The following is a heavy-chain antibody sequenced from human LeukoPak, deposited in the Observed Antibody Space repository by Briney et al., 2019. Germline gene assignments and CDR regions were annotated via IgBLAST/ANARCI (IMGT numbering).Heavy chain of an antibody. CDR1: GYTFTSYG. J-gene: IGHJ4*02. D-gene: IGHD2-15*01. CDR2: ISAYNGNT. CDR3: AREYCSGGSCYIFDY. V-gene: IGHV1-18*04. Sequence: ASVKVSCKASGYTFTSYGISWVRQAPGQGLEWMGWISAYNGNTNYAQKLQGGVTMTTDTSTSTAYMELRSLRSDDTAVYYCAREYCSGGSCYIFDYWGQGTLVTVSS.